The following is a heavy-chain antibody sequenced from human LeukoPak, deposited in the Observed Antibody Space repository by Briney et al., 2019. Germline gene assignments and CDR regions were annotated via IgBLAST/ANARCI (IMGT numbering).Heavy chain of an antibody. CDR1: GGSISSYY. J-gene: IGHJ4*02. D-gene: IGHD6-13*01. V-gene: IGHV4-4*07. Sequence: SETLSLTCTVSGGSISSYYWSWLRQPAGKGLEWIGRIYTSGSTNYNPSLKSRVTMSVDTSKNQFSLKLSSVTAADTAVYYCAGIAAAGTWLYFDYWGQGTLVTVSS. CDR3: AGIAAAGTWLYFDY. CDR2: IYTSGST.